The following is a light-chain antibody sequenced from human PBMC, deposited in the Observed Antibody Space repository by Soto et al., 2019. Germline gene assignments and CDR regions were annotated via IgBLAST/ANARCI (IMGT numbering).Light chain of an antibody. CDR2: ANT. CDR1: SSNIWAGYD. Sequence: QAVVTQPPSVSGAPGQRVTISCTGSSSNIWAGYDVHWYQQLPGTAPKLLIYANTNRPSGVPDRFSGSQSGTSASLAITGLQAEDEADYYCQSYDSSLSGSGVFGTGTKLTVL. CDR3: QSYDSSLSGSGV. V-gene: IGLV1-40*01. J-gene: IGLJ1*01.